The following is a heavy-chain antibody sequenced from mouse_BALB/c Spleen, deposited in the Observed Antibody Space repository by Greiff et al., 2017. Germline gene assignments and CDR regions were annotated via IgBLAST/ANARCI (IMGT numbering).Heavy chain of an antibody. J-gene: IGHJ3*01. CDR2: IRNKANGYTT. V-gene: IGHV7-3*02. CDR1: GFTFTDYY. CDR3: ARETGTSFAY. D-gene: IGHD4-1*01. Sequence: EVKLVESGGGLVQPGGSLRLSCATSGFTFTDYYMSWVRQPPGKALEWLGFIRNKANGYTTEYSASVKGRFTISRDNSQSILYLQMNTLRAEDSATYDCARETGTSFAYWGQGTLVTVSA.